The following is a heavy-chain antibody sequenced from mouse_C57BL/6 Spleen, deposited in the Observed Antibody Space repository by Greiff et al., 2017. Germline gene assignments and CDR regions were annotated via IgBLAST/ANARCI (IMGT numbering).Heavy chain of an antibody. CDR1: GYTFTDYE. Sequence: QVQLQQSGAELVRPGASVTLSCKASGYTFTDYEMHWVKQTPVHGLEWIGAIDPETGGTAYNQKFKGKAILTADKASSTAYMELRSLTSEDSAVYYCTRPWYYGSSYVRYFDVWGTGTTVTVSS. J-gene: IGHJ1*03. CDR2: IDPETGGT. CDR3: TRPWYYGSSYVRYFDV. V-gene: IGHV1-15*01. D-gene: IGHD1-1*01.